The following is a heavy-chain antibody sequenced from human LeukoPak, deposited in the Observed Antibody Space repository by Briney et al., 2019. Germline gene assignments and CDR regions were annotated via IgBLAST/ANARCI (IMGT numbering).Heavy chain of an antibody. CDR2: IYTSGST. CDR3: ARDSSSWYETYYYYGMDV. D-gene: IGHD6-13*01. V-gene: IGHV4-4*07. J-gene: IGHJ6*02. CDR1: GGSISSYY. Sequence: SETLSPTCTVSGGSISSYYWSWIRQPAGKGLEWIGRIYTSGSTNYNPSLKSRVTMSVDTSKNQFSLKLSSVTAADTAVYYCARDSSSWYETYYYYGMDVWGQGTTVTVSS.